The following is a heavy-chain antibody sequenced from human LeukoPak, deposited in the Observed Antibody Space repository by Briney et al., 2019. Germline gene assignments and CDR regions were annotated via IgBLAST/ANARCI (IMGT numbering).Heavy chain of an antibody. V-gene: IGHV3-23*01. J-gene: IGHJ4*02. CDR1: GFTFSSYG. CDR2: ISGSGGST. CDR3: ANHRDPMYSSSWYIFGSCFDY. Sequence: PGGSLRLSCAASGFTFSSYGMSWVRQAPGKGLEWVSAISGSGGSTYYADSVKGRFTISRDNSKNTLYLQMNSLRAEDTAVYYCANHRDPMYSSSWYIFGSCFDYWGQGTLVTVSS. D-gene: IGHD6-13*01.